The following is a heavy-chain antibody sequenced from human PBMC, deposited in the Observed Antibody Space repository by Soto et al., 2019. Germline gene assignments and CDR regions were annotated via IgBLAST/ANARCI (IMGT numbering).Heavy chain of an antibody. J-gene: IGHJ4*02. CDR1: GYSCTSYW. Sequence: GESLQISCKGSGYSCTSYWISWVRQMPVKGLEWMGRIDPSDSYTNYSPSFQGHVTISADKSISTAYLQWSSLKASDTAMYYCARGYEIAGAVTEYANYFDSSGYLTGDYWGQGTRGTVS. D-gene: IGHD3-22*01. CDR2: IDPSDSYT. V-gene: IGHV5-10-1*01. CDR3: ARGYEIAGAVTEYANYFDSSGYLTGDY.